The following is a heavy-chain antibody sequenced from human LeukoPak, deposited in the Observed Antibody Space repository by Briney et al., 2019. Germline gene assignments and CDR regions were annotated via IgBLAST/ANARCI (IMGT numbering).Heavy chain of an antibody. CDR1: GYTFTSYA. D-gene: IGHD6-6*01. Sequence: ASVKVSCKASGYTFTSYAMHWVRQAPGQGLEWMGWISAYNGNTNYAQKLQGRVTMTTDTSTSTAYMELRSLRSDDTAVYYCARDRWSSSSSEGALDIWGQGTMVTVS. CDR3: ARDRWSSSSSEGALDI. J-gene: IGHJ3*02. CDR2: ISAYNGNT. V-gene: IGHV1-18*01.